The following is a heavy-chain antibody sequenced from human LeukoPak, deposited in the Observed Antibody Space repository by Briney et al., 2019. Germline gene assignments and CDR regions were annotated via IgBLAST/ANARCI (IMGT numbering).Heavy chain of an antibody. CDR2: TRNKANSYTT. D-gene: IGHD3-16*01. Sequence: GGSLRLSCAASGFTFSDHYMDWVRRAPGKGLEWVGRTRNKANSYTTEYAASVKGRFTISRDDSKNSLYLQMHSLKTEDTAVYYCASGLGYLFDYWGQGTLVTVSS. V-gene: IGHV3-72*01. CDR3: ASGLGYLFDY. J-gene: IGHJ4*02. CDR1: GFTFSDHY.